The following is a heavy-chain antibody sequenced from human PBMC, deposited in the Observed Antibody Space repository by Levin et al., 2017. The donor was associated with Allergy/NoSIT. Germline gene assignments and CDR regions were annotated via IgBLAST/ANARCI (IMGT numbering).Heavy chain of an antibody. Sequence: SQTLSLTCTVSGGSISSYYWSWIRQPPGKGLEWIGYIYYSGSTNYNPSLKSRVTISVDTSKNQFSLKLSSVTAADTAMYYCARGQYGSGAWYFDLWGRGTLVTVSS. CDR1: GGSISSYY. D-gene: IGHD3-10*01. V-gene: IGHV4-59*01. J-gene: IGHJ2*01. CDR3: ARGQYGSGAWYFDL. CDR2: IYYSGST.